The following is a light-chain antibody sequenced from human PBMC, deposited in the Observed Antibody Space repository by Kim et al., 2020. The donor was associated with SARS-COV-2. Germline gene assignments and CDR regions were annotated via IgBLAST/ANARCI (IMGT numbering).Light chain of an antibody. V-gene: IGKV3-20*01. Sequence: AARATLSCRASQTVSSNILAWYQQKPGPAPTLLIYAASSGAAGIPDRFRGGGSGTDFTLTISVLEPEDSAVYFCQYYGSSPPRFSFGPGTRVDIK. J-gene: IGKJ3*01. CDR3: QYYGSSPPRFS. CDR2: AAS. CDR1: QTVSSNI.